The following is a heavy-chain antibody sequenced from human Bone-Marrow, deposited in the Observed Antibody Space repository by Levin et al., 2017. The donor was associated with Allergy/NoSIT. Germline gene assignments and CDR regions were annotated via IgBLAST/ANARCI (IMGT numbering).Heavy chain of an antibody. D-gene: IGHD3-16*01. V-gene: IGHV3-74*01. Sequence: LSLTCAASVFSVNNYWMHWVRQGPGEGLEWVSRINEDGNVINYADSVKGRFTIYRDNAKNTLYLQMNSLRADDTAVCYCSKDTFEGEDQWGQGTLVTVSS. J-gene: IGHJ4*01. CDR1: VFSVNNYW. CDR2: INEDGNVI. CDR3: SKDTFEGEDQ.